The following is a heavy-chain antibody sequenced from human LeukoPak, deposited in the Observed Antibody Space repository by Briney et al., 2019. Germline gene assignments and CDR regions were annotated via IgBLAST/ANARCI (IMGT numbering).Heavy chain of an antibody. J-gene: IGHJ4*02. CDR2: ISGSGGST. Sequence: GGSLRLSCAASGFTFSSYWMSWVRQAPGKGLEWVSAISGSGGSTYYADSVKGRFTISRDNSKNTLYLQMNSLRAEDTAVYYCASLPGYSSGWYGRPLYFDYWGQGTLVTVSS. CDR3: ASLPGYSSGWYGRPLYFDY. CDR1: GFTFSSYW. D-gene: IGHD6-19*01. V-gene: IGHV3-23*01.